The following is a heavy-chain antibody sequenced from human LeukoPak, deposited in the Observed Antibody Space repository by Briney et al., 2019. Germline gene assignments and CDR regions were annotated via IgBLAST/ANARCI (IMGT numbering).Heavy chain of an antibody. Sequence: GGSLRLSCAASGFTFSSYGMHWVRQAPGKGLEWVAVISYDGSNKYYADSVKGRFTISRDNSKNTLYLQMNSLRAEDTAVYYCARARRVWSGSAHYYYYMDVWGKGTTVTVSS. CDR2: ISYDGSNK. CDR3: ARARRVWSGSAHYYYYMDV. J-gene: IGHJ6*03. V-gene: IGHV3-30*03. D-gene: IGHD3-3*01. CDR1: GFTFSSYG.